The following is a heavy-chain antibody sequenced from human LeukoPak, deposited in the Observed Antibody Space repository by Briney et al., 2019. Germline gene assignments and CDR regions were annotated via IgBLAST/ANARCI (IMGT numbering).Heavy chain of an antibody. CDR3: ARLSYYDSSGYYYGGYYYYGMDV. V-gene: IGHV4-39*01. CDR1: GGSISSSSYY. D-gene: IGHD3-22*01. CDR2: IYYSVST. Sequence: SETLSLTCTVSGGSISSSSYYWGWIRQPPGKGLEWIGSIYYSVSTYYNPSLKSRVTISVGTSKNQFSLKLSSVTAADTAVYYCARLSYYDSSGYYYGGYYYYGMDVWGQGTTVTVSS. J-gene: IGHJ6*02.